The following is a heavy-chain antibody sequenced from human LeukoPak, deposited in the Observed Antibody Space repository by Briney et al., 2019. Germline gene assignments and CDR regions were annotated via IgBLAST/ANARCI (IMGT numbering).Heavy chain of an antibody. J-gene: IGHJ4*02. V-gene: IGHV4-61*02. D-gene: IGHD3-3*01. CDR2: IYSPGTN. Sequence: SETLSLTCTVSAGSINSGDYYWSWIRQPAGKGLEWIGRIYSPGTNYNYNPSVKSRVTISIDTSKNQFSLKLTSVTAADTAVYYCARDVTRFWSGYFESWGQGTLVTVSS. CDR1: AGSINSGDYY. CDR3: ARDVTRFWSGYFES.